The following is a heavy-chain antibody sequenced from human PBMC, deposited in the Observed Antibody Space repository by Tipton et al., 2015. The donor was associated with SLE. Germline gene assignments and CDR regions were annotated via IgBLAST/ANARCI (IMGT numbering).Heavy chain of an antibody. CDR3: ARALWVDKDFEVPLAIRLRAFDI. CDR2: IYYTGST. V-gene: IGHV4-31*03. J-gene: IGHJ3*02. D-gene: IGHD2-2*02. Sequence: TLSLTCTVSGDSISSGGYFWTWIRQHPGKGLEWIGYIYYTGSTYFYNPPLKSRVTMSVDTSQNQFSLRLSSVSAADTAMYYCARALWVDKDFEVPLAIRLRAFDIWGQGRMVTVSS. CDR1: GDSISSGGYF.